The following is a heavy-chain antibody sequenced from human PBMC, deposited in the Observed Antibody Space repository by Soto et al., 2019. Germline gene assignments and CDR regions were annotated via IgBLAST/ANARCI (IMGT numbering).Heavy chain of an antibody. CDR3: ARGSYYDFWSGYYGYYYGMDV. CDR1: GGSISSGGYY. CDR2: IYYSGST. J-gene: IGHJ6*02. Sequence: QVQLQESGPGLVKPSQTLSLTCTVSGGSISSGGYYWSWIRQHPGKGLEWIGYIYYSGSTYYNPSLKSRVTISVDTSKNQFSLKLSSVTAADTAVYYCARGSYYDFWSGYYGYYYGMDVWGQGTTVTVSS. D-gene: IGHD3-3*01. V-gene: IGHV4-31*03.